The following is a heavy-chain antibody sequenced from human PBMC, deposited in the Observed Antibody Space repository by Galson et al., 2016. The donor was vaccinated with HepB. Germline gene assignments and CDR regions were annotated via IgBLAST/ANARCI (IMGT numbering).Heavy chain of an antibody. J-gene: IGHJ3*01. Sequence: SLRLSCAVSGLMYTHYAMNWVRQAPGKGLEWVSIIDDSGDHIYYAESVKGRFTTSRDKATNTLYLQMNSLRAEDTALYYCARDRGYRALDLWGQGTTVTVSS. CDR1: GLMYTHYA. CDR3: ARDRGYRALDL. D-gene: IGHD3-10*01. V-gene: IGHV3-23*01. CDR2: IDDSGDHI.